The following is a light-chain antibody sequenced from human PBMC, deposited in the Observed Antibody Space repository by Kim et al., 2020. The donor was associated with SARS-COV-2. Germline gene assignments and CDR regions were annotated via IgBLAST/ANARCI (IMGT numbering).Light chain of an antibody. V-gene: IGLV3-19*01. J-gene: IGLJ1*01. CDR2: GKN. CDR1: SHTNYF. CDR3: CSRDISGNHYF. Sequence: ALRQTIRITSQAESHTNYFASWYQQQQGQAPVLVIYGKNNRPSGIPDRFSGSISGTPASLTIAGTQAEDEADYYCCSRDISGNHYFFGPGTKVTVL.